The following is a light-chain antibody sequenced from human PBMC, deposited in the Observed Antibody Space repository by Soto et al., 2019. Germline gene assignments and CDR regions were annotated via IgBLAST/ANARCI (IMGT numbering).Light chain of an antibody. J-gene: IGLJ3*02. CDR1: SSDVGGYNY. CDR3: CSYAGSYTWV. CDR2: DVS. Sequence: QSALTQPRSVSGSPGQSVTISCTGNSSDVGGYNYVSWYQQHPSKAPQLMIYDVSKRLSGVPDQFSGSNSGNTACLTISGLQVAYEADYCCCSYAGSYTWVFGGRTKVTVL. V-gene: IGLV2-11*01.